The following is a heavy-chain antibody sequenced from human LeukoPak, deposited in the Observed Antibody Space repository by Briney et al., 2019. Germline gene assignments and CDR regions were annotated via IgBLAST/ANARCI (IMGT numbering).Heavy chain of an antibody. J-gene: IGHJ6*02. V-gene: IGHV3-30*18. Sequence: HPGRSLRLSCAASEPIFTSHGMHWVRQAPGKGLEWVAVISYDGSNKYYADSVKGRFTISRDNSKNTLYLQMNSLRAEDTAVYYCAKDKYSYDSSAYYSYGMDVWGRGTTVTVSS. CDR2: ISYDGSNK. CDR3: AKDKYSYDSSAYYSYGMDV. D-gene: IGHD3-22*01. CDR1: EPIFTSHG.